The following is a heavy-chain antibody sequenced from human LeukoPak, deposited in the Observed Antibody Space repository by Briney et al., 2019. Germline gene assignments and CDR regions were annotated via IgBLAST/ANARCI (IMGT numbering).Heavy chain of an antibody. J-gene: IGHJ6*03. V-gene: IGHV1-69*13. CDR3: ARRYCSSTSCSNYYYYMDV. Sequence: ASVKVSCKASGGTFSSYAISWVRQAPGQGLEWLGGIIPIFGTANYAQKFQGRVTITADESTSTAYMELSSPRSEDTAVYYCARRYCSSTSCSNYYYYMDVWGKGTTVTVSS. CDR2: IIPIFGTA. D-gene: IGHD2-2*01. CDR1: GGTFSSYA.